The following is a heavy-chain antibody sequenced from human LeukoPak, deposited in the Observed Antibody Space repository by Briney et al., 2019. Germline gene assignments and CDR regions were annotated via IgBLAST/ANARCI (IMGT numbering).Heavy chain of an antibody. CDR3: AKDGYSSSWAYYFDY. D-gene: IGHD6-13*01. Sequence: GGSLRLSCAASGFTFSSYAMSWVRQAPGKGLEWVSAISGSGGSTYYADSVKGRFTISRDISKNTLYLQMNSLRAEDTAVYYCAKDGYSSSWAYYFDYWGQGTLVTVSS. V-gene: IGHV3-23*01. CDR1: GFTFSSYA. CDR2: ISGSGGST. J-gene: IGHJ4*02.